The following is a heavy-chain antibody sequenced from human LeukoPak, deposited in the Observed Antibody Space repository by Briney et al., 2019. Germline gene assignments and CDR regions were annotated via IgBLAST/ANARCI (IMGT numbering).Heavy chain of an antibody. Sequence: TTGGSLRLSCAASGFTFSSYGMNWIRQPPGKGLEWIGEINHSGSTNYNPSLKSRVTISVDTSKNQFSLKLSSVTAADTAVYYCARVRVPGGSSSWYRLYYYYMDVWGKGTTVTVSS. CDR3: ARVRVPGGSSSWYRLYYYYMDV. CDR2: INHSGST. D-gene: IGHD6-13*01. J-gene: IGHJ6*03. CDR1: GFTFSSYG. V-gene: IGHV4-34*01.